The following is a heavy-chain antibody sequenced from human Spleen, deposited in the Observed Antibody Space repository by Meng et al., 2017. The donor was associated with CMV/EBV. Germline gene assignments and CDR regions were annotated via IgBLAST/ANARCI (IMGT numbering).Heavy chain of an antibody. CDR3: ASLYFDFWSVGDFYYYGMDV. Sequence: SETLSLTCTVSGVSISSSSYFWGWIRQPPGKGLEWIGNIYYDGSTYYNPSLMSRVTISIDTSRNQFSLRLSSVTAADTAVYYRASLYFDFWSVGDFYYYGMDVWGQGTTVTVSS. V-gene: IGHV4-39*07. CDR1: GVSISSSSYF. J-gene: IGHJ6*02. CDR2: IYYDGST. D-gene: IGHD3-3*01.